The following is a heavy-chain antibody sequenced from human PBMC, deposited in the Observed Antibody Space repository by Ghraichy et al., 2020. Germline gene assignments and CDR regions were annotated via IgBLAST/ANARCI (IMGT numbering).Heavy chain of an antibody. CDR3: ARDIAVAANDY. CDR1: GFTFSSYW. D-gene: IGHD6-19*01. J-gene: IGHJ4*02. CDR2: IKQDGSEK. Sequence: GESLNISCAASGFTFSSYWMSWVRQAPGKGLEWVANIKQDGSEKYYVDSVKGRFTISRDNAKNSLYLQMNSLRAEDTAVYYCARDIAVAANDYWGQGTLVTVSS. V-gene: IGHV3-7*03.